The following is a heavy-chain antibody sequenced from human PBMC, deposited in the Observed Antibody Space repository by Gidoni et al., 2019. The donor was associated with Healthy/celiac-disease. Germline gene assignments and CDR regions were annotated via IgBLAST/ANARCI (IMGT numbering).Heavy chain of an antibody. J-gene: IGHJ4*02. CDR2: INPSGGST. CDR1: GYTFTSSY. D-gene: IGHD2-15*01. V-gene: IGHV1-46*01. CDR3: ARVSGCNFDY. Sequence: QVQLVQSGAEATKPGASVKVSCQASGYTFTSSYMHLVRQDPGQGLEWMGIINPSGGSTSYAQKFQGRVTMTRDTSTRTVYMVRSSLRSEDSAVYYCARVSGCNFDYWGQGTLVTVSS.